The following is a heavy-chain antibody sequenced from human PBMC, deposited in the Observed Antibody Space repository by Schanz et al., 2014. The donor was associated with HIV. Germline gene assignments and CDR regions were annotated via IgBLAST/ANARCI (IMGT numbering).Heavy chain of an antibody. D-gene: IGHD5-18*01. V-gene: IGHV3-9*01. Sequence: EVQLVESGGGLVQPGRSLRLSCAASGFTFDDYAMHWVRQAPGKGLEWVAYISWNSGSLDYADSVEGRFTISRDNAKNSLYLQMNSLRAEDTALYYCAKDLNPYNVHTTLVTPPVGYGMDVWGQGTTVTVSS. CDR3: AKDLNPYNVHTTLVTPPVGYGMDV. J-gene: IGHJ6*02. CDR1: GFTFDDYA. CDR2: ISWNSGSL.